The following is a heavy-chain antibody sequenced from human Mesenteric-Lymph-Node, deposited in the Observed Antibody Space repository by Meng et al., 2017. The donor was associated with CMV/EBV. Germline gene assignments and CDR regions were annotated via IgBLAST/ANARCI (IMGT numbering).Heavy chain of an antibody. CDR1: GFTFANYE. CDR2: ISSSGSTI. D-gene: IGHD2-21*01. Sequence: GGSLRLSCTASGFTFANYEMNWVRQAPGKGLEWIAYISSSGSTIYYADSVKGRFIISRDDAENSVYLQMNSLTDEDTALYYCAREEINCGGDCRVYWGQGTLVTVSS. J-gene: IGHJ4*02. V-gene: IGHV3-48*03. CDR3: AREEINCGGDCRVY.